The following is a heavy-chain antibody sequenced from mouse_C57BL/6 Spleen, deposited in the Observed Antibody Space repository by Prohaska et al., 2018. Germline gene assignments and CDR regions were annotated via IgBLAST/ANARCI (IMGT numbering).Heavy chain of an antibody. D-gene: IGHD2-14*01. V-gene: IGHV2-6-1*01. Sequence: GFSLTSSGVHWVRQPPGKGLEWLVVIWSDGSTTNSSAIKSRLSNSKDNCKSQVCLEMNSLKTHDTGMYDCARHRSPMDYGGQGTSVTGSS. CDR2: IWSDGST. J-gene: IGHJ4*01. CDR1: GFSLTSSG. CDR3: ARHRSPMDY.